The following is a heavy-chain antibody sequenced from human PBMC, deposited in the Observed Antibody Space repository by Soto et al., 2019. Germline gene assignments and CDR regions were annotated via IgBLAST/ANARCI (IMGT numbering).Heavy chain of an antibody. CDR2: VIPMVGMS. CDR3: ASNCGSGIAHFDY. J-gene: IGHJ4*02. Sequence: QVQLVQSGAEVKKPGSSVKVACTASRGNFNFYSISWVRQAPGQGLEWVGRVIPMVGMSEYAQKFQVRVTITADKATSTAYMNLRRLRSADTAVYYCASNCGSGIAHFDYWGQGTLGTVSS. V-gene: IGHV1-69*02. CDR1: RGNFNFYS. D-gene: IGHD3-10*01.